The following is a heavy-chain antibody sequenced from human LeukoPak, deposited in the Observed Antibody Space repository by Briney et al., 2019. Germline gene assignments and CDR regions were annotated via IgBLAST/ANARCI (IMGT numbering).Heavy chain of an antibody. CDR2: ISYDGSNK. D-gene: IGHD6-19*01. J-gene: IGHJ4*02. CDR3: AKDKYSSGLLIYYFDY. Sequence: GGSLRLSCAASGFTFSSYGMHWVRQAPGKGLEWVAVISYDGSNKYYADSEKGRFTISRDNSKNTLYLQMNSLRAEDTAVYYCAKDKYSSGLLIYYFDYWGQGTLVTVSS. CDR1: GFTFSSYG. V-gene: IGHV3-30*18.